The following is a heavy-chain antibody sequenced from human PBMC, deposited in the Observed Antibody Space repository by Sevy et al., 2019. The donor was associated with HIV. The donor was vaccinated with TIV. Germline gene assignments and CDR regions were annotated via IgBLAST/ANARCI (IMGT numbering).Heavy chain of an antibody. Sequence: GGSLRLSCTASGFTFGDYAMSWFRQAPGKGLEWVGFIRSKAYGGTTENAAFVKGRFTISRADSKSITYLKMNSLKTXDPAVYYCTRAPPAPGWYDFWSGYYGDGSIDAFDIWGQGTMVTVSS. V-gene: IGHV3-49*03. CDR2: IRSKAYGGTT. CDR1: GFTFGDYA. J-gene: IGHJ3*02. CDR3: TRAPPAPGWYDFWSGYYGDGSIDAFDI. D-gene: IGHD3-3*01.